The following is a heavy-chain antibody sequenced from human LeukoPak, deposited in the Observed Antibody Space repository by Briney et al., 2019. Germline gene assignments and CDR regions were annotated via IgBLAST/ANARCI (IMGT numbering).Heavy chain of an antibody. V-gene: IGHV1-69*13. D-gene: IGHD4-11*01. CDR1: GGTFSSYA. Sequence: SVKVSCKASGGTFSSYAISWVRQAPGQGLEWMGGIIPIFGTANYAQKFQGRVTITADESTSTAYMELSSLRSEDTAVYYCASSLGTVRYYFDYWGQGTQVTVSS. CDR3: ASSLGTVRYYFDY. J-gene: IGHJ4*02. CDR2: IIPIFGTA.